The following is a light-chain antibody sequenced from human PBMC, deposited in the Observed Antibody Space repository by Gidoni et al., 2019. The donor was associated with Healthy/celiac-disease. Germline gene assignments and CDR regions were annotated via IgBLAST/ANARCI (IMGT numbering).Light chain of an antibody. CDR1: QVISSY. Sequence: DIQLTQSPSFQSASVGDRVTITCRASQVISSYLAWYQQKPGKAPKLLLYAASTLQGGVPSRCSGSGSGTEFTLTISSRQPEDFATYSCQQLSSSPLTFGPGTKVEIK. CDR3: QQLSSSPLT. CDR2: AAS. J-gene: IGKJ3*01. V-gene: IGKV1-9*01.